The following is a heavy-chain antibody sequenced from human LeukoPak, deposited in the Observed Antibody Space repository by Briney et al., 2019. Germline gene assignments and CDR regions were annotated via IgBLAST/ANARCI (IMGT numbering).Heavy chain of an antibody. D-gene: IGHD4-17*01. Sequence: GGSLRLSCAASGFTFSSYEMNWVRQAPGKGLEWVSYISSSGSTIYYADSVKGRFTISRDNAKNTLYLQMNSLRAKDTAVYYCARELGDYGIDYWGQGTLVTVSS. CDR1: GFTFSSYE. J-gene: IGHJ4*02. CDR3: ARELGDYGIDY. V-gene: IGHV3-48*03. CDR2: ISSSGSTI.